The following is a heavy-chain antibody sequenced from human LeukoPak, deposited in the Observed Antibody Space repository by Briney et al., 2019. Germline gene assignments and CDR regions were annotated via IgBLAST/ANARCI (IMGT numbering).Heavy chain of an antibody. D-gene: IGHD3-9*01. CDR1: GFSFRSHE. CDR2: ISSGGDYI. Sequence: PGGSPRLSCAASGFSFRSHEMNWVRQAPGKGLEWISYISSGGDYIYYADSVKGRFTISRDNAKNSLCLQMNSLRAEDTAVYYCARGYFDWLLSSSYWYFDLWGRGSLVTVSS. V-gene: IGHV3-48*03. CDR3: ARGYFDWLLSSSYWYFDL. J-gene: IGHJ2*01.